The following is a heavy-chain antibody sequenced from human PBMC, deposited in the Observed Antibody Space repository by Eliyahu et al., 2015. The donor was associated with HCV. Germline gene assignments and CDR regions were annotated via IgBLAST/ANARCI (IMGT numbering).Heavy chain of an antibody. CDR2: IYSGGST. J-gene: IGHJ4*02. CDR3: ASNDYDSSGYYYSLDY. D-gene: IGHD3-22*01. Sequence: EVQLVESGGGLIQPGGSLSLSCAASGFTXXSNYMSWVRQAPGKGLEWVSVIYSGGSTYYADSVKGRFTISRDNSKNTLYLQMNSLRAEDTAVYYCASNDYDSSGYYYSLDYWGQGTLVTVSS. CDR1: GFTXXSNY. V-gene: IGHV3-53*01.